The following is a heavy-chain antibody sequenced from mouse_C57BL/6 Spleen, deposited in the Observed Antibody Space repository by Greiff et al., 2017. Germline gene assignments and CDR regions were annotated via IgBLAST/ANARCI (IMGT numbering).Heavy chain of an antibody. CDR2: INPGSGGT. V-gene: IGHV1-54*01. CDR3: ARGAAQATIYYYAMDY. Sequence: VQLQQSGAELVRPGTSVKVSCKASGYAFTNYLIEWVKQRPGQGLEWIGVINPGSGGTNYNEKFKGKATLTADKSSSTAYMQLSSLTSEDSAVYCCARGAAQATIYYYAMDYWGQGTSVTVSS. J-gene: IGHJ4*01. D-gene: IGHD3-2*02. CDR1: GYAFTNYL.